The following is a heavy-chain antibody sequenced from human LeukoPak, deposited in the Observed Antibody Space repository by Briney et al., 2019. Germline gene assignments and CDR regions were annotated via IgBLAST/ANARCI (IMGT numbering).Heavy chain of an antibody. CDR1: GFTFSSYG. CDR2: ISYDGSNK. D-gene: IGHD3-22*01. V-gene: IGHV3-30*03. Sequence: PGRSLRLSCAASGFTFSSYGMHWVRQAPGKGLEWVAVISYDGSNKYYADSVKGRFTISRDNSKNTLYLQMNSLRAEDTAVYYCARVHSGSDYWGQGTLVTVSS. J-gene: IGHJ4*02. CDR3: ARVHSGSDY.